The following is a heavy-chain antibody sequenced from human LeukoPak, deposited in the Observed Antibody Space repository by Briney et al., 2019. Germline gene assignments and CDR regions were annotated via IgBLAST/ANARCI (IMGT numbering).Heavy chain of an antibody. Sequence: GGSLRLSCAASGFTFDDYAMHWVRQAPGKGPEWVSGISWNSGSIGYADSVKGRFTISRDNAKNSLYLQMNSLRAEDTALYYCAKEGQQLVRDYYYYYMDVWGKGTTVTVSS. CDR2: ISWNSGSI. CDR1: GFTFDDYA. D-gene: IGHD6-13*01. J-gene: IGHJ6*03. CDR3: AKEGQQLVRDYYYYYMDV. V-gene: IGHV3-9*01.